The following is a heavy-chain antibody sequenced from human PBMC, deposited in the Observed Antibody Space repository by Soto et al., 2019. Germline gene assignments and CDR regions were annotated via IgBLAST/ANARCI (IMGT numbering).Heavy chain of an antibody. D-gene: IGHD3-22*01. Sequence: PSETLSLTCTVSGGSISSGGYYWSWIRQHPGKGLEWIGYIYYSGSTYYNPSLKSRVTISVDTSKNQFSLKLSSVTAADTAVYYCARDRGYYDSSGYSYYGMDVWGQGTTVTVSS. CDR3: ARDRGYYDSSGYSYYGMDV. V-gene: IGHV4-31*03. CDR2: IYYSGST. CDR1: GGSISSGGYY. J-gene: IGHJ6*02.